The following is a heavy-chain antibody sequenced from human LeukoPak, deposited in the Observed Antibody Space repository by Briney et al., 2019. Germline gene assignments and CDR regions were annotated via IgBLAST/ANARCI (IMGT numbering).Heavy chain of an antibody. CDR2: IYYSGST. CDR1: GGSISSYY. V-gene: IGHV4-59*01. CDR3: AREHSSSWYGAFDI. D-gene: IGHD6-13*01. J-gene: IGHJ3*02. Sequence: SETLSLTCTVSGGSISSYYWSWIRQPPGKGLEWIGYIYYSGSTNYNPSLKSRVTISVDTSKNQFSLKLSSVTAADTAVYYCAREHSSSWYGAFDIWGQGTMVTVSS.